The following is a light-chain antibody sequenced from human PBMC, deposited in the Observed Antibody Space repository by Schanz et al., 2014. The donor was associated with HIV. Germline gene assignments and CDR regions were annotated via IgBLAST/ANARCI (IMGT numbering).Light chain of an antibody. Sequence: QSVLTQPPSVSGTPGQRVTILWSGSSSNTGINTVNWYPPPPGTAPKLRMYANMERPSGVPDRFSGSGSGTSASLAISGLQAEDEADYYCCSYAGSYTHVVFGGGTKLTVL. J-gene: IGLJ2*01. CDR3: CSYAGSYTHVV. CDR1: SSNTGINT. V-gene: IGLV1-44*01. CDR2: ANM.